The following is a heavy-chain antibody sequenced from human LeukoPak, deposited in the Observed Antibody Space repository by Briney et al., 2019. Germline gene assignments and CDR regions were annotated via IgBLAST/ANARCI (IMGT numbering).Heavy chain of an antibody. Sequence: PGGSVRLSCAASGVTFSSNWMNWARQAPGKGLEWVASINHNGNVNYYVDSVKGRFTISRDNAKNSLYLQMSNLRAEDTAVYFCARGGGLDVWGQGATVTVSS. D-gene: IGHD3-16*01. CDR3: ARGGGLDV. V-gene: IGHV3-7*03. CDR2: INHNGNVN. CDR1: GVTFSSNW. J-gene: IGHJ6*02.